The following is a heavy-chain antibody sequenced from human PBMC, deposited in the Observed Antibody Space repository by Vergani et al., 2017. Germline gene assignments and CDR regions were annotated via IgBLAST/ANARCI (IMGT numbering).Heavy chain of an antibody. CDR2: INHSGST. V-gene: IGHV4-34*01. J-gene: IGHJ6*02. CDR3: ARSTVTTYYYYYYGMDV. CDR1: GGSFSGYY. Sequence: QVQLQQWGAGLLKPSETLSLTCAVYGGSFSGYYWSWIRQPPGKGLEWIGEINHSGSTNYNPSLKSRVTISVDTSKNQFSLKLSSVTAADTAVYYCARSTVTTYYYYYYGMDVGGQGTTVTVSS. D-gene: IGHD4-17*01.